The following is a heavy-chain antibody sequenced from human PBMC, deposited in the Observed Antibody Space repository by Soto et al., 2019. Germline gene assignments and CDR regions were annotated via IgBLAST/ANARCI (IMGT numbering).Heavy chain of an antibody. D-gene: IGHD3-3*01. Sequence: HLVQSGAEVKQPGASVRVSCKASTYTFKDYFLHWVRQAPGQGLEWMGWINPNNGATEYAQKFQGRVTMTSVTSIITAYIEVSGLKSGDTAVYYCARDASPDFWSGYYDYWGQGTLITVST. CDR2: INPNNGAT. CDR1: TYTFKDYF. J-gene: IGHJ4*02. V-gene: IGHV1-2*02. CDR3: ARDASPDFWSGYYDY.